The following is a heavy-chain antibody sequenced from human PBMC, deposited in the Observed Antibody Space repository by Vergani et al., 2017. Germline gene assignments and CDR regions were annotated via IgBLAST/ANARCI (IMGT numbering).Heavy chain of an antibody. CDR2: IDHTGRP. J-gene: IGHJ6*03. CDR1: GGSFTSYH. D-gene: IGHD4-11*01. Sequence: QVQLQQWGGGLLKPSETLSLTCVVNGGSFTSYHWTWIRQSPGEGLEWVGDIDHTGRPDYNPSLKMRLTMSVDKSRNHFSLTLNSVTATDTAIYFCARVNTETNGHLYYYYYMDVWGQGTAVTVS. V-gene: IGHV4-34*01. CDR3: ARVNTETNGHLYYYYYMDV.